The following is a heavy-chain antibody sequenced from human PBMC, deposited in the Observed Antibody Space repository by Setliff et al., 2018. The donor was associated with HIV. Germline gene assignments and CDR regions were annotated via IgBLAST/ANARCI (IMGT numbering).Heavy chain of an antibody. CDR1: RSTFNSHT. V-gene: IGHV1-2*02. Sequence: ASVKVSCKASRSTFNSHTINWVRQAPGQGLEWMGWINPNSGGTNYALKFQGRVTMTRDTSISTAYMELSRLRSDDTAVYYCARDQRQWLVQFAFDIWGQGTMVTVSS. CDR3: ARDQRQWLVQFAFDI. CDR2: INPNSGGT. J-gene: IGHJ3*02. D-gene: IGHD6-19*01.